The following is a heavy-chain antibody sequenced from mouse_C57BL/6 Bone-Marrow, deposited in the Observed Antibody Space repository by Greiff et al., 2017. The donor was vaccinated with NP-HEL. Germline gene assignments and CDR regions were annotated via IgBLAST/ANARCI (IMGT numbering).Heavy chain of an antibody. J-gene: IGHJ4*01. D-gene: IGHD2-3*01. CDR2: ISSGGSYT. V-gene: IGHV5-6*01. CDR3: ARHGNDGYYSYYAMDY. CDR1: GFTFSSYG. Sequence: EVQLVESGGDLVKPGGSLKLSCAASGFTFSSYGMSWVRQTPDKRLEWVATISSGGSYTYYPDSVKGRFTISRDNAKNTLYLQMSSLKSEDTAMYYCARHGNDGYYSYYAMDYWGQGTSVTVSS.